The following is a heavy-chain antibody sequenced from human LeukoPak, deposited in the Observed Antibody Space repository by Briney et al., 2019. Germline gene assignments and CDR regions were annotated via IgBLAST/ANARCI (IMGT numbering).Heavy chain of an antibody. Sequence: SETLSLTCTVSGGSISSYYWSWIRQPPGKGLEWIGYIYYSGSTNYNPSLKSRVTISVDTSKNQFSLKLSSVTAADTAVYYCARTYRSGYYSWFDPWGQGTLVTVSS. CDR1: GGSISSYY. J-gene: IGHJ5*02. CDR3: ARTYRSGYYSWFDP. CDR2: IYYSGST. D-gene: IGHD3-3*01. V-gene: IGHV4-59*01.